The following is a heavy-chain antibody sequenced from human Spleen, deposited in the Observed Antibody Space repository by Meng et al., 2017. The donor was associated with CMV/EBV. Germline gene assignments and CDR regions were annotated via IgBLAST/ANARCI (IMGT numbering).Heavy chain of an antibody. CDR2: INWNGGST. J-gene: IGHJ4*02. D-gene: IGHD3-10*01. V-gene: IGHV3-20*04. CDR1: GFTFDDYG. CDR3: ASNNYYGSGSPFDY. Sequence: GESLKISCAASGFTFDDYGMSWVRQAPGKGLEWVSGINWNGGSTGYADSVKGRFTISRDNAKNSLYLQMNSLRAEDTAVYYCASNNYYGSGSPFDYWGQGTLVTVSS.